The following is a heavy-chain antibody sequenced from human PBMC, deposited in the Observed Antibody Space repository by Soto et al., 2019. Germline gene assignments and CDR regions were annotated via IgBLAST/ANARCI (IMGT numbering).Heavy chain of an antibody. CDR2: INHSGST. V-gene: IGHV4-34*01. D-gene: IGHD3-22*01. J-gene: IGHJ4*02. CDR1: GGSFSGYY. Sequence: PSETLSLTCAVYGGSFSGYYWSWIRQPPGKGLEWIGEINHSGSTNYNPSLKSRVTISVDTSKNTLYLQMNSLRAEDTAVYYCARDATMRFPTPPLRYWGQGTLVTVSS. CDR3: ARDATMRFPTPPLRY.